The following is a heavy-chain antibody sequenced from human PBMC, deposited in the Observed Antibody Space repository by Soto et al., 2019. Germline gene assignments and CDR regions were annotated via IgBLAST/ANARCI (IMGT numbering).Heavy chain of an antibody. V-gene: IGHV5-51*01. Sequence: PGESLKISCKASGYSFANYWIGWVCPKPGKGLEWMGVIYPGDSETTYSPSFEGQVIISVDRSRGTAFLEWSSLKASDTAMYYCARTRARTDTVVYDFWGQGNQVTVSS. CDR1: GYSFANYW. J-gene: IGHJ4*02. D-gene: IGHD5-18*01. CDR2: IYPGDSET. CDR3: ARTRARTDTVVYDF.